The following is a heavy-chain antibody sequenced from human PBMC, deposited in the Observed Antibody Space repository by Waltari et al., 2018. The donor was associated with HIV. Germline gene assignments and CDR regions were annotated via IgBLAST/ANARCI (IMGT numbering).Heavy chain of an antibody. CDR3: AKVSCSSASCYVGGAFDI. J-gene: IGHJ3*02. CDR2: ITWNSNTI. D-gene: IGHD2-2*01. Sequence: LVQPGRSLRLSCAASGFTFDDYAMHWVRQAPGKGLEWVSGITWNSNTIGYADSVKGRFTISRDNAKSSLYLQMSSLRAEDTAFYYCAKVSCSSASCYVGGAFDIWGQGTMVTVSS. V-gene: IGHV3-9*01. CDR1: GFTFDDYA.